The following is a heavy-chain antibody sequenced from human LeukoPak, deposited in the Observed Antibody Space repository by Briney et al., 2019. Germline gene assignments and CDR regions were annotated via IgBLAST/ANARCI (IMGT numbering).Heavy chain of an antibody. V-gene: IGHV4-59*01. J-gene: IGHJ4*02. CDR2: IYYSGST. D-gene: IGHD6-25*01. CDR1: GGSISSYY. Sequence: SETLSLTCTVSGGSISSYYWSWIRQPPGKGLEWIGYIYYSGSTNYNPSLKSRVTISVDTSKNQFSLKLSSVTAADTAVYYCAREGKHAAAGGFDYWGQGTLVTVSS. CDR3: AREGKHAAAGGFDY.